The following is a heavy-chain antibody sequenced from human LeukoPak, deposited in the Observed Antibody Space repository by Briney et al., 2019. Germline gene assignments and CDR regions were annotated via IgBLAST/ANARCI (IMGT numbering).Heavy chain of an antibody. J-gene: IGHJ5*02. CDR1: GGSVSSGSYY. Sequence: SETLSLTCTVSGGSVSSGSYYWSWIRQPPGKGLEWIGYIYYSGSTNYNPSLKSRVTISVDTSKNQFSLKLSSVTAADTAVYYCARVNDARWFDPWGQGTLVTVSS. CDR3: ARVNDARWFDP. D-gene: IGHD1-1*01. CDR2: IYYSGST. V-gene: IGHV4-61*01.